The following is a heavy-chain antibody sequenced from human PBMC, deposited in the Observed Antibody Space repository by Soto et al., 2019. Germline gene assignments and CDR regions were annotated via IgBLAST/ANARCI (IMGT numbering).Heavy chain of an antibody. CDR1: GGSISSYY. J-gene: IGHJ4*02. Sequence: QVQLQASGPGLVKPSETLSLTCTVSGGSISSYYWSWIRQPPGKGLEWIGYIYYSGSTNYNPSLKSRVTTSVDTSKNQSSRKLSSVTAADTAVYYCARRYGPGFDYWGQGTLVTVSS. V-gene: IGHV4-59*08. CDR2: IYYSGST. D-gene: IGHD4-17*01. CDR3: ARRYGPGFDY.